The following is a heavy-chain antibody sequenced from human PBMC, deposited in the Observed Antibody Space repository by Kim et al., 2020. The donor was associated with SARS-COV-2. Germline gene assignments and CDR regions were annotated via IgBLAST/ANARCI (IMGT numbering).Heavy chain of an antibody. D-gene: IGHD3-16*02. CDR3: ARSPGGVIVIDAYYFDY. CDR1: GFTFSSYW. V-gene: IGHV3-7*01. J-gene: IGHJ4*02. Sequence: GGSLRLSCAASGFTFSSYWMSWVRQAPGKGLEWVANIKQDGSEKYYVDSVKGRFTISRDNAKNSLYLQMNSLRAEDTAVYYCARSPGGVIVIDAYYFDYWGQGTLVTVSS. CDR2: IKQDGSEK.